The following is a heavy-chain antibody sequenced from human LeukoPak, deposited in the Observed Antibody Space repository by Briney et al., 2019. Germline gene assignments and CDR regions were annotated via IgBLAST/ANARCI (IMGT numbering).Heavy chain of an antibody. Sequence: ASVKVSCKASGYTFTSYYMHWVRQAPGQGLEWMGIINPSGGSTSYAQKFQGRVTMTRDTSTSTVYMELSSLRSEDTAVYYCARDKGTAAGRPYYYYYMDVWGKGTTVTVSS. CDR2: INPSGGST. CDR3: ARDKGTAAGRPYYYYYMDV. J-gene: IGHJ6*03. V-gene: IGHV1-46*01. CDR1: GYTFTSYY. D-gene: IGHD6-13*01.